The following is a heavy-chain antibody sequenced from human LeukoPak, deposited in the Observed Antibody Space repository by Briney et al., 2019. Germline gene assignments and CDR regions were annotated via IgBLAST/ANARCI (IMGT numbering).Heavy chain of an antibody. J-gene: IGHJ4*02. Sequence: GRSLRLSCAASGFTFSSYAMSWVRQAPGKGLEWVSAISGSGGSTYYADSVKGRFTISRDNSKNTLYLQMNSLRAEDTAVYYCAKEVDSSSWREPYYFDYWGQGTLVTVSS. V-gene: IGHV3-23*01. CDR3: AKEVDSSSWREPYYFDY. CDR2: ISGSGGST. D-gene: IGHD6-13*01. CDR1: GFTFSSYA.